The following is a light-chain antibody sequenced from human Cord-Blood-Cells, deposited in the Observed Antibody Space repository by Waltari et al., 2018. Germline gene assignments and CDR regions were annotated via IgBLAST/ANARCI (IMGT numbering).Light chain of an antibody. Sequence: QSALTQPASVSGPPGQSITIPCPGTRSAVGSYNLVSGYQQTPGKAPNSMIYEGSKRPSGVSNRFSGSKSGNTASLTISGLQAEDEADYYCCSYAGSSTVVFGGGTKLTVL. V-gene: IGLV2-23*01. J-gene: IGLJ2*01. CDR2: EGS. CDR1: RSAVGSYNL. CDR3: CSYAGSSTVV.